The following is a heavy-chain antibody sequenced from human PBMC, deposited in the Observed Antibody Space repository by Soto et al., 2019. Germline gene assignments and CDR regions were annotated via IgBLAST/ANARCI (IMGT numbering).Heavy chain of an antibody. Sequence: QVQLQESGPGLVKPSGTLSLTCAVSGGSISSSNWWSWVRQPPGKGLEWIGEIYHSGSTNYNPALKSRVTISVDTSKTQFALQLSSVDAADTGVYSCARDRCSGGSCYSGREWRYFDYWGEGTLVTVSS. V-gene: IGHV4-4*02. CDR1: GGSISSSNW. CDR3: ARDRCSGGSCYSGREWRYFDY. J-gene: IGHJ4*02. CDR2: IYHSGST. D-gene: IGHD2-15*01.